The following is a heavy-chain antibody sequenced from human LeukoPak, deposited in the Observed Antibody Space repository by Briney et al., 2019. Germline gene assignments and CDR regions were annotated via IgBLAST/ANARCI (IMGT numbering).Heavy chain of an antibody. D-gene: IGHD3-10*01. V-gene: IGHV3-23*01. J-gene: IGHJ4*02. CDR3: AKYYYGSGSSDFDY. CDR1: GFTFSSYA. Sequence: GGSLRLSCAASGFTFSSYAMSWVRQAPGKGLAWVSAISGSGGSTYYADSVKGRFTISRDNSKNTLYLQMNSLRAEDTAVYYCAKYYYGSGSSDFDYWGQGTLVTVSS. CDR2: ISGSGGST.